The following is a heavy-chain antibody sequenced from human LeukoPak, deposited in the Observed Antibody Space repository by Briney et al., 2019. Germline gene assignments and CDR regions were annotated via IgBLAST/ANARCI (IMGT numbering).Heavy chain of an antibody. V-gene: IGHV3-7*01. D-gene: IGHD3-9*01. CDR1: GFTFSSYW. Sequence: PGGSLRLSCAASGFTFSSYWMSRVLQAPGKGLEWVANIKQDGSEKYYVDSVKGRFTISRDNAKNSLYLQMNSLRAEDTAVYYCARDKSHYDILTGYYNVHAFDIWGQGTMVTVSS. J-gene: IGHJ3*02. CDR3: ARDKSHYDILTGYYNVHAFDI. CDR2: IKQDGSEK.